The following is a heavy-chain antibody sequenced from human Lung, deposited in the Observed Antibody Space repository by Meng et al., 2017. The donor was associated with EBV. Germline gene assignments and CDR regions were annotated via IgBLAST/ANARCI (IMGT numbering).Heavy chain of an antibody. CDR2: INTNTGNP. CDR3: ARISLSYYFDYSGFPNDY. J-gene: IGHJ4*02. D-gene: IGHD4-23*01. Sequence: QGELVQYGSELKNPGASVKVSCKASGYSFTSYAMNWVRQAPGQGLEWMGWINTNTGNPTYAQGFTGRFVFSLDTAVSTAYLQISSLKAEDTAVYYCARISLSYYFDYSGFPNDYWGQGTLVTVSS. V-gene: IGHV7-4-1*02. CDR1: GYSFTSYA.